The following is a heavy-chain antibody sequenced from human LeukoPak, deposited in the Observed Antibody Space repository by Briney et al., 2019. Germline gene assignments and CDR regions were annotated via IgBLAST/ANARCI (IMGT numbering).Heavy chain of an antibody. CDR1: GFTFSSYG. V-gene: IGHV3-30*18. CDR3: AKDFFEGWEYYDSSGHLPDY. CDR2: ISYDGSNK. J-gene: IGHJ4*02. D-gene: IGHD3-22*01. Sequence: PGGSLRLSCAASGFTFSSYGMHWVRQAPGKGLEWVAVISYDGSNKYYADSVKGRFTISRDNSKNTLYLQMNSLRAEDTAVYYCAKDFFEGWEYYDSSGHLPDYWGQGTLVTVSS.